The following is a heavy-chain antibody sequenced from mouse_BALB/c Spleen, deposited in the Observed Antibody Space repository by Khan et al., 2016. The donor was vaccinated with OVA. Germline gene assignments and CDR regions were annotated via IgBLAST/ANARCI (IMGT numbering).Heavy chain of an antibody. J-gene: IGHJ3*01. D-gene: IGHD2-1*01. Sequence: EVELVESGGGLVKPGGSLKLSCAASGFTFSTYAMSWVRQTPEKRLEWVATISSDGDYTYFPDNVTGRFTISRDNAKNTLCLQMTSLWSESLSMCVCARSRYGNCVDWGVGTLVMVSA. CDR2: ISSDGDYT. CDR3: ARSRYGNCVD. V-gene: IGHV5-9-3*01. CDR1: GFTFSTYA.